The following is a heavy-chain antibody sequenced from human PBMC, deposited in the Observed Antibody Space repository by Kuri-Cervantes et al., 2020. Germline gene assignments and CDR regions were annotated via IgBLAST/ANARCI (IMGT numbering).Heavy chain of an antibody. D-gene: IGHD3-22*01. CDR1: GFTFSSYA. CDR2: ISYDGSNK. J-gene: IGHJ6*02. CDR3: ASELLRTANYYYGMDV. Sequence: GGSLRLSCAASGFTFSSYAMHWVRQAPGKGLEWVAVISYDGSNKYYADSVKGRFTISRDNSKNTLYLQMNSLRAEDTAVYYCASELLRTANYYYGMDVWGQGTTVTVSS. V-gene: IGHV3-30-3*01.